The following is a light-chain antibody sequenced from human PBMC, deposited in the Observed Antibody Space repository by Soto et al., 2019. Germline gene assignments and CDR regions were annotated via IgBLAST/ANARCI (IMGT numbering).Light chain of an antibody. CDR2: AAS. CDR3: QQANSFPWT. CDR1: QDISSL. J-gene: IGKJ1*01. V-gene: IGKV1-12*01. Sequence: DIQMTQSPSSVSASIGDRVTITCRASQDISSLLAWYQQKPGKAPKLLIYAASSLQSGVPSRFSGSGSGTDFTLTISGLQPEDLATYYCQQANSFPWTFGQGTKVDIK.